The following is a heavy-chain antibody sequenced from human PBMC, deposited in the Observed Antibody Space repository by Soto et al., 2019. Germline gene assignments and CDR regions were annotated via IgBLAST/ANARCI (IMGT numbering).Heavy chain of an antibody. J-gene: IGHJ4*02. CDR3: AREGSEGEQQLGSLDY. D-gene: IGHD6-13*01. CDR1: GGSFIGYY. CDR2: INHSGST. V-gene: IGHV4-34*01. Sequence: SETLSLTCAVYGGSFIGYYWSWILQPPGKGLEWIGEINHSGSTNYNPSLKSRVTISVDTSKNQFSLKLSSVTAADTAVYYCAREGSEGEQQLGSLDYWGQGTLVTVSS.